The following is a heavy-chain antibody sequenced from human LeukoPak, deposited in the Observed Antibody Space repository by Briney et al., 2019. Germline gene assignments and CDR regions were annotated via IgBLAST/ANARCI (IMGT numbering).Heavy chain of an antibody. D-gene: IGHD3-9*01. CDR1: GFTFSSYE. Sequence: GGSLRLSCAASGFTFSSYEMNWVRQAPGKGLEWVSYISSSGSTIYYADSVKGRFTISRDNAKISLYLQMNSLRAEDTAVYYCARDGGFDWLLSDAFDIWGQGTMVTVSS. V-gene: IGHV3-48*03. J-gene: IGHJ3*02. CDR3: ARDGGFDWLLSDAFDI. CDR2: ISSSGSTI.